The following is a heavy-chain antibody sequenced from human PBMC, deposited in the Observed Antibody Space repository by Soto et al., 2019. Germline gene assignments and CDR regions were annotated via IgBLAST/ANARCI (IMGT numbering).Heavy chain of an antibody. D-gene: IGHD4-17*01. CDR2: INWNGGEI. CDR3: AKDIVTTLISGGMDV. V-gene: IGHV3-9*01. J-gene: IGHJ6*02. CDR1: GFTFDDYA. Sequence: GGSLRLSCAASGFTFDDYAMHWVRQAPGKGLEWVSGINWNGGEINYAGSVEGRFTISRDNAKNSLFLQMHSLRPEDTALYYCAKDIVTTLISGGMDVGGQGTTVTVSS.